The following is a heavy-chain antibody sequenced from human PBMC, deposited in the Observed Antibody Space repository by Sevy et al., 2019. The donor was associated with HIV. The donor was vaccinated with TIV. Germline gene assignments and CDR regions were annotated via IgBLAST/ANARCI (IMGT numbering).Heavy chain of an antibody. CDR2: ISYSGSS. D-gene: IGHD2-15*01. CDR1: GGSINIHY. Sequence: SETLSLTCTVSGGSINIHYWSWIRQPPGKGLEWIGYISYSGSSNYNPSLKSRFTISVVTSKNQFSLKLSSVTAADTAVYYCARSESYATTLDLWGRGTLVTVSS. CDR3: ARSESYATTLDL. V-gene: IGHV4-59*11. J-gene: IGHJ2*01.